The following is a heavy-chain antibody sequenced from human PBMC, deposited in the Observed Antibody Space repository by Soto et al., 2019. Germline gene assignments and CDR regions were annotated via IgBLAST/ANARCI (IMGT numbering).Heavy chain of an antibody. D-gene: IGHD3-22*01. CDR1: GGTFSSYA. Sequence: ASVKVSCKASGGTFSSYAISWVRQAPGQGLEWMGGIIPIFGTANYAQKFQGRVTITADESTSTAYMELSSLRSEDTAVYYCASTGGWAPIYPTYYDSSGYYYLGAFDIWGQGTMVTVSS. J-gene: IGHJ3*02. V-gene: IGHV1-69*13. CDR3: ASTGGWAPIYPTYYDSSGYYYLGAFDI. CDR2: IIPIFGTA.